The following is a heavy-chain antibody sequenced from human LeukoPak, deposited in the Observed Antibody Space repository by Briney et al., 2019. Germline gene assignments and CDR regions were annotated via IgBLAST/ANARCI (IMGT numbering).Heavy chain of an antibody. CDR3: ARGSLPTVTPDF. V-gene: IGHV4-31*03. Sequence: SQTLSLTSTVSGGSISSGGYYWSCIRQHPGKGLEWIGYIYYSGSTYYNPSLKSRVTISVDTSKNQFSLKLSSVTPADTAVYYCARGSLPTVTPDFWGQGTLDTVSS. D-gene: IGHD4-17*01. CDR2: IYYSGST. CDR1: GGSISSGGYY. J-gene: IGHJ4*02.